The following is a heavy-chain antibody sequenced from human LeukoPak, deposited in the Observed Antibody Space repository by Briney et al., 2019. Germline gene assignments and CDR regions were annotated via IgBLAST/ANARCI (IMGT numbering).Heavy chain of an antibody. CDR1: GFTFSSYW. Sequence: GGSLRLSCAASGFTFSSYWMQWVRQAPGKGLVWVSHINSDGSSTSYADSVKGRFTISRDNAKNTLYLQMNSLRAEDTAVYYCARLDQVTYSSTWGFDCWGQGTLATVSS. J-gene: IGHJ4*02. CDR3: ARLDQVTYSSTWGFDC. D-gene: IGHD6-13*01. CDR2: INSDGSST. V-gene: IGHV3-74*01.